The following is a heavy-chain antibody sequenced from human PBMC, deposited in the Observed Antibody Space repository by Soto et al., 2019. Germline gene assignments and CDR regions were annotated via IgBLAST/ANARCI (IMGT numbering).Heavy chain of an antibody. CDR2: ISAYNGNT. V-gene: IGHV1-18*01. D-gene: IGHD6-13*01. CDR3: ARDGSEAAAGTGWFDP. CDR1: GYTFTSYG. Sequence: SVKVSCKASGYTFTSYGISWVRQAPGQGLEWMGWISAYNGNTNYAQKLQGRVTMTTDTSTSTAYMELRSLRSDDTAVYYCARDGSEAAAGTGWFDPWGQGTLVTVSS. J-gene: IGHJ5*02.